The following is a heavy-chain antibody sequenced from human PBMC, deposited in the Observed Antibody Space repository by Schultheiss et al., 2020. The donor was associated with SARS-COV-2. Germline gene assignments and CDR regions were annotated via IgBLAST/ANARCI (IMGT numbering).Heavy chain of an antibody. CDR3: ARWGYYDFWSGYSNNYYYGMDV. D-gene: IGHD3-3*01. CDR2: ISSSSSYI. V-gene: IGHV3-21*01. Sequence: GESLKISCAASGFTVSSNYMSWVRQAPGKGLEWVSSISSSSSYIYYADSVKGRFTISRDNAKNSLYLQMNSLRAEDTAVYYCARWGYYDFWSGYSNNYYYGMDVWGQGTTVTVSS. CDR1: GFTVSSNY. J-gene: IGHJ6*02.